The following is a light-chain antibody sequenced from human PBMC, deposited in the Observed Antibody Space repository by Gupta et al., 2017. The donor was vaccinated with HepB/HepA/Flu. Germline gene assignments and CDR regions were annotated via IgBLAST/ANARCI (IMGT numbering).Light chain of an antibody. CDR3: QQYKSWPPFT. Sequence: EIVMTQSPATLSVSPGERATLSCRASQNIGNNIAWYQQKPGQAPRLLMYGPSTRATGIPDRFSGSGSGTDFTLTISSLQSEDFAVYYCQQYKSWPPFTFGQGTKLEIK. V-gene: IGKV3-15*01. CDR1: QNIGNN. J-gene: IGKJ2*01. CDR2: GPS.